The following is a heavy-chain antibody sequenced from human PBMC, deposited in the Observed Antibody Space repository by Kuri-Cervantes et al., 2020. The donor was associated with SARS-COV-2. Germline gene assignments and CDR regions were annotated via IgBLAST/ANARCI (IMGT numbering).Heavy chain of an antibody. Sequence: SCAASGFTFSSYAMHWVRQAPGKGLEWVAVISYDGSNKYYADSVKGRFTISRDNSKNTLYLQMNSLRAEDTAVYYCARESVVPAAIDYWGQGTLVTVSS. CDR3: ARESVVPAAIDY. V-gene: IGHV3-30-3*01. CDR1: GFTFSSYA. CDR2: ISYDGSNK. J-gene: IGHJ4*02. D-gene: IGHD2-2*02.